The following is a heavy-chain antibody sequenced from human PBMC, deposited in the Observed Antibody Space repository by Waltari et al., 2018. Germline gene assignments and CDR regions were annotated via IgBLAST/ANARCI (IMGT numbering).Heavy chain of an antibody. CDR3: ARGYVGAFDM. Sequence: EVQVVESGGGLVQPGGSLRLPCAASGFTLTDFHMAWVRETPGKGVGWVASIKQDGSAEYYVDAVRCGFTITRDNAKYSLFLQMNSLRAEDTAVYYCARGYVGAFDMWGQGTMVTVSS. CDR1: GFTLTDFH. D-gene: IGHD1-20*01. CDR2: IKQDGSAE. J-gene: IGHJ3*02. V-gene: IGHV3-7*01.